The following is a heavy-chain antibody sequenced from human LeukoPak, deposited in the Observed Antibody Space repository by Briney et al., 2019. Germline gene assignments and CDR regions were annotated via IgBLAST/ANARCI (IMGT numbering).Heavy chain of an antibody. CDR2: IGAYNGNT. D-gene: IGHD3-22*01. CDR3: ARRLDYFDISGYHTLDY. J-gene: IGHJ4*02. CDR1: GYTFTSYG. Sequence: ASVKVSCKASGYTFTSYGISWVRQAPGQGLEWMGWIGAYNGNTNYAQKLQGRVTMTTDTSTSTAYMELRSLRSDDTAVYYCARRLDYFDISGYHTLDYWGQGTLVTVSS. V-gene: IGHV1-18*01.